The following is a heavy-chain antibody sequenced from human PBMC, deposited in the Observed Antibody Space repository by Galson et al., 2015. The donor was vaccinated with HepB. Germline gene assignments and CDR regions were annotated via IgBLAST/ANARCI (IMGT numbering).Heavy chain of an antibody. Sequence: SLRLSCAVSGFDFDDYAMHWVRQAPGKGLEWVSGISWNGGSIGYADSVKGRFTISRDNDKNSLFLQMNSLRAEDTALYYCAKDIGEDYGDDSWGSCYYGMDVWGQGTTVIVSS. J-gene: IGHJ6*02. V-gene: IGHV3-9*01. CDR2: ISWNGGSI. CDR1: GFDFDDYA. D-gene: IGHD4-23*01. CDR3: AKDIGEDYGDDSWGSCYYGMDV.